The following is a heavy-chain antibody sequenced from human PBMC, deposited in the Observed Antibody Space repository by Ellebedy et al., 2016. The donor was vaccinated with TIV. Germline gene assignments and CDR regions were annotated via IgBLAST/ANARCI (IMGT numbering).Heavy chain of an antibody. J-gene: IGHJ4*02. CDR3: ATSATFIERGRADY. CDR1: GYALASDS. D-gene: IGHD1-1*01. CDR2: IVAHNGNS. V-gene: IGHV1-18*04. Sequence: AASVKVSCKASGYALASDSISWVRQAPGQGLEWMGDIVAHNGNSYYKQRLQDRVTMTKDTSTNTAYMELKSLTSDDTAVYYCATSATFIERGRADYWGQGTLVTVSS.